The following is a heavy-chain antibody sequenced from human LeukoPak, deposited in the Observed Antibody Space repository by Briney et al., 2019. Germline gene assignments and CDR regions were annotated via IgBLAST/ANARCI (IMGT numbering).Heavy chain of an antibody. Sequence: SETLSLTCTVSGGSIRSSSYYWGWIRQPPGKGLEWIGSIYYSGSTYYNPSLKSRVTISVDTSKNQFSLKLSSVTTADTAVYYCASQRYCSGGSCYGGFDYWGQGTLVTVSS. CDR2: IYYSGST. J-gene: IGHJ4*02. CDR1: GGSIRSSSYY. D-gene: IGHD2-15*01. V-gene: IGHV4-39*01. CDR3: ASQRYCSGGSCYGGFDY.